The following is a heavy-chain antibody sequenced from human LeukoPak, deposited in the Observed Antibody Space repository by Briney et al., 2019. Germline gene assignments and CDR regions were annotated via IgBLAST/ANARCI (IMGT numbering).Heavy chain of an antibody. J-gene: IGHJ4*02. Sequence: NTSETLSLTCTVSGGSISSSSYYWGWIRQPPGKGLEWIGSIYYSGSTYYNPSLKSRVTISVDTSKNQFSLKLSSATAADTAVYYCARRYRDGYNSAYFDYWGQGTLVTVSS. D-gene: IGHD5-24*01. CDR2: IYYSGST. CDR1: GGSISSSSYY. CDR3: ARRYRDGYNSAYFDY. V-gene: IGHV4-39*01.